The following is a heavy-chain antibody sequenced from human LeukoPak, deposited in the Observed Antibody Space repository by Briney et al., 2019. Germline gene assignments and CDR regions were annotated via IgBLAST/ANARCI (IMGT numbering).Heavy chain of an antibody. CDR3: ARGLVDTAMDFDY. Sequence: GGSLRLSCAASGFTVSSNYVSWVRQAPGKGLEWVSVIYSGGSTYYADSVKGRFTISRDNSKNTLYLQMNSLRAEDTAVYYCARGLVDTAMDFDYWGQGTLVTVSS. CDR2: IYSGGST. D-gene: IGHD5-18*01. J-gene: IGHJ4*02. V-gene: IGHV3-66*01. CDR1: GFTVSSNY.